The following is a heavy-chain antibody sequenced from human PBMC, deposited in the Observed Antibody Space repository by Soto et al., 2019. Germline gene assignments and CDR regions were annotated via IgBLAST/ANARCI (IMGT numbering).Heavy chain of an antibody. V-gene: IGHV3-9*01. CDR3: AKDNAAAGTVRYFDY. Sequence: EVQLVESGGGLVQPGRSLRLSCAASGFTFDDYAMHWVRQAPGKGLEWVSGISWNSGSIGYADSVKGRFTISRDNAKNSLYLQMNSLRAEDTAVDYCAKDNAAAGTVRYFDYWGQGTLVTVSS. CDR2: ISWNSGSI. CDR1: GFTFDDYA. J-gene: IGHJ4*02. D-gene: IGHD6-13*01.